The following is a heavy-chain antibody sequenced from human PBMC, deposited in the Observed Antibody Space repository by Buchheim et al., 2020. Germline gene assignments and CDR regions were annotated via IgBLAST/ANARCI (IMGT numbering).Heavy chain of an antibody. CDR2: INPNSGGT. D-gene: IGHD5-18*01. J-gene: IGHJ2*01. Sequence: QVQLVQSGAEVKKPGASVKVSCKASGYTFTGYYMHWVRQAPGQGLEWMGWINPNSGGTNYAQKFQGWVTMTRDKSISTAYMEMSRLRSDDTAVYYCARGMSSGYGYPRRYWYFDLWGRGTL. CDR1: GYTFTGYY. V-gene: IGHV1-2*04. CDR3: ARGMSSGYGYPRRYWYFDL.